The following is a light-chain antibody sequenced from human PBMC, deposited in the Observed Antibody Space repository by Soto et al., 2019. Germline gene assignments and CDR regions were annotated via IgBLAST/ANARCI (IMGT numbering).Light chain of an antibody. Sequence: DFQMTQSPSSLSASVGDRVTITCRASQDISDHLAWYQHKPGKVPKLLIYEASTLQSGVPSRFSGGGSGTDFTLTISSLQTEDVAIYYCQKYNGTRRTFGQGTKVELK. CDR1: QDISDH. CDR2: EAS. V-gene: IGKV1-27*01. CDR3: QKYNGTRRT. J-gene: IGKJ1*01.